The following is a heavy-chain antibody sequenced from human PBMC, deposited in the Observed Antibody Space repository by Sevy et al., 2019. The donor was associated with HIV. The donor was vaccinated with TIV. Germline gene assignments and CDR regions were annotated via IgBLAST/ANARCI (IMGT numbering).Heavy chain of an antibody. J-gene: IGHJ4*02. CDR2: IYSGGST. V-gene: IGHV3-53*01. D-gene: IGHD2-15*01. Sequence: GGSLRLSCTASGFTVNTNYMSWVRQAPEKGLEWVSVIYSGGSTYYADSVKGPFTISRDNSKNTGYLQMNSLRAEDTAVYYCARFSGGSKGTAFDYWGQGTLVTVSS. CDR1: GFTVNTNY. CDR3: ARFSGGSKGTAFDY.